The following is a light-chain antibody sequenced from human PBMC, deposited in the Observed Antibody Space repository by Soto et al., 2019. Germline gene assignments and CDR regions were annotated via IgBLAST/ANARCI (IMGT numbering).Light chain of an antibody. CDR2: DAS. V-gene: IGKV3-15*01. CDR1: QSLRSS. Sequence: ETMMTQSPDTLSVSLGERATLSCRASQSLRSSLAWYQQKPGQAPRLLIYDASTRATGIPARFSGSGSGTEFTLTISSLQSEDFAVYYCQQYNNWPLFGGGTKVDI. J-gene: IGKJ4*01. CDR3: QQYNNWPL.